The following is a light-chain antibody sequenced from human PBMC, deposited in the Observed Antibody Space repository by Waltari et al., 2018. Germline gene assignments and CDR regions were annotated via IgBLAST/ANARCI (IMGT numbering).Light chain of an antibody. CDR1: SSDVGAYNY. J-gene: IGLJ2*01. CDR2: EVT. Sequence: QSALTQPAYVSGSPGQSITISCTGTSSDVGAYNYVSWYQQHPGKAPKLVIYEVTNRPSGGSNRFSGSKSANTASLTISGLQAEDEAYYYCTSYTRTSTVIFGGGTRVTVL. CDR3: TSYTRTSTVI. V-gene: IGLV2-14*01.